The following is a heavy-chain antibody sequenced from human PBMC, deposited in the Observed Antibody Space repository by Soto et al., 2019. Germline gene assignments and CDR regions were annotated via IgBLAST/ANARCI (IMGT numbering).Heavy chain of an antibody. D-gene: IGHD2-8*01. CDR2: IIPIFGTA. Sequence: SVKVSCKASGCTFSSYAISWVRQAPGQGLEWMGGIIPIFGTANYAQKFQGRVTITADESTSTAYMELSSLRSEDTAVYYCASRGPVSEGDYYGMDVWGQGTTVTVSS. CDR3: ASRGPVSEGDYYGMDV. V-gene: IGHV1-69*13. J-gene: IGHJ6*02. CDR1: GCTFSSYA.